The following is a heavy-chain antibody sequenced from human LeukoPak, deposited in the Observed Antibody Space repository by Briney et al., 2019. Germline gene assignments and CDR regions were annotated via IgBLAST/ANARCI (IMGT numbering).Heavy chain of an antibody. V-gene: IGHV3-30*18. Sequence: PGGSLRLSCAASGFTFRSYGIHWVRQAPGKGLEWVAVISDDASNKYYRDSVKGRFTISRDNSKNTLYLHMNSLRAEDTAVYYCAKRVSGTTFYWGQGTLVTVSS. CDR1: GFTFRSYG. CDR3: AKRVSGTTFY. D-gene: IGHD1-1*01. J-gene: IGHJ4*02. CDR2: ISDDASNK.